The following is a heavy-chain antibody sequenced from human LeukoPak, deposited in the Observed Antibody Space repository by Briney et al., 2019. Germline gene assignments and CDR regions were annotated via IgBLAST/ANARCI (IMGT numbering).Heavy chain of an antibody. V-gene: IGHV1-24*01. CDR3: ATVGFLWPYYCYYMDV. Sequence: ASVKVSCKVSGYTLTELSMHWVRQAPGKGLEWMGGFDPEDGETIYAQKFQGRVTMTEDTSTDTAYMELSSLRSEDTAVYYCATVGFLWPYYCYYMDVWGKGTTVTVSS. J-gene: IGHJ6*03. D-gene: IGHD3-16*01. CDR2: FDPEDGET. CDR1: GYTLTELS.